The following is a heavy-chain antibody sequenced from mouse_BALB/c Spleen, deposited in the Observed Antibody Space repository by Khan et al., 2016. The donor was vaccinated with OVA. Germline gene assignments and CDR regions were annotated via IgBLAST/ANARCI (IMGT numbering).Heavy chain of an antibody. Sequence: VRLQQSGAELVRPGALVKLSCKASGFNIRDYYMHWMKQRPEQGLEWIGWIDPENGKTIYDPKFQGKASIPADTSSNTAYLQLTSLTSEDTAVYYCARSGYFAWFAYWGQGTLVTVSA. CDR3: ARSGYFAWFAY. V-gene: IGHV14-1*02. J-gene: IGHJ3*01. CDR2: IDPENGKT. CDR1: GFNIRDYY.